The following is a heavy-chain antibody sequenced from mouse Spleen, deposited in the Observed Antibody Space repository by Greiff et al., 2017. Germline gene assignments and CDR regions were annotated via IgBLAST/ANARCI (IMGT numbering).Heavy chain of an antibody. CDR1: GYTFTSYW. D-gene: IGHD1-1*01. Sequence: QVQLQQPGAELVRPGSSVKLSCKASGYTFTSYWMHWVKQRPIQGLEWIGNIDPSDSETHYNQKFKDKATLTVDKSSSTAYMQLSSLTSEDSAVYYCARGDYYCSDYWGQGTTLTVSS. V-gene: IGHV1-52*01. CDR3: ARGDYYCSDY. CDR2: IDPSDSET. J-gene: IGHJ2*01.